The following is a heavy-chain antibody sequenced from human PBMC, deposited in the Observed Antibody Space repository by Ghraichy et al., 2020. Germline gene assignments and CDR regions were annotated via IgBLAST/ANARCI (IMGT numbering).Heavy chain of an antibody. CDR1: GFTFSSYG. CDR2: IWYDGSNA. V-gene: IGHV3-33*01. D-gene: IGHD4-17*01. J-gene: IGHJ4*02. Sequence: GESLNISCAASGFTFSSYGMHWVRQAAGKGLEWVAVIWYDGSNAYYADSVKGRFTISRDNSKNTLYVQMNSLRAEDTAVYYCARGLKYGDYSPRTLDYWGQGTLVTVSS. CDR3: ARGLKYGDYSPRTLDY.